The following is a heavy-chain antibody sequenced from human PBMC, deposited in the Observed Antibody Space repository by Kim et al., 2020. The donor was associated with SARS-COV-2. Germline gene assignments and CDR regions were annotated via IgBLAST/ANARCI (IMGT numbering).Heavy chain of an antibody. Sequence: GGSLRLSCTASGFTFGDYAMSWVRQAPGKGLEWVGFIRSKAYGGTTEYAASVKGRFTISRDDSKSIAYLQMNSLKTEDTAVYYCTTSYDSSGYYYVGLGDYWGQGTLVTVSS. CDR3: TTSYDSSGYYYVGLGDY. CDR2: IRSKAYGGTT. V-gene: IGHV3-49*04. D-gene: IGHD3-22*01. CDR1: GFTFGDYA. J-gene: IGHJ4*02.